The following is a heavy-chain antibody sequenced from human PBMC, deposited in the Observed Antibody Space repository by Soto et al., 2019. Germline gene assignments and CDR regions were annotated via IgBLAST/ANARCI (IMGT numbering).Heavy chain of an antibody. CDR3: ARHVESTAATDS. CDR2: IYHRGTT. CDR1: GGSIKTTGYY. Sequence: QVKMQESGPGLVKPSETLSLTCTVSGGSIKTTGYYWNWIRQRPGKGLEWIGNIYHRGTTYYHPSIKSRVSLSVDPSNNQFSLMLTSVTAADTAVYFCARHVESTAATDSWGQGTLVTV. V-gene: IGHV4-31*03. J-gene: IGHJ4*02. D-gene: IGHD4-17*01.